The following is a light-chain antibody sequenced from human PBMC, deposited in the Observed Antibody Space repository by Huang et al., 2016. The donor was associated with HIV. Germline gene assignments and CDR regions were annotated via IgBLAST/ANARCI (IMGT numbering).Light chain of an antibody. CDR2: GES. CDR1: QSVSRN. V-gene: IGKV3-15*01. Sequence: EIVLTQSPATRSMSPGERATLSRRASQSVSRNLAWFQQKPGQAPRLLIYGESTRATGIPARFSGSGSGTEFTLTISSLQSEDFAVYYCQQYNNWPPMYTFGQGTKLEV. J-gene: IGKJ2*01. CDR3: QQYNNWPPMYT.